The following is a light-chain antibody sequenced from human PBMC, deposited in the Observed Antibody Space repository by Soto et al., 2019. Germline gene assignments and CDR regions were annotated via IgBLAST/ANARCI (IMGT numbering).Light chain of an antibody. J-gene: IGKJ5*01. V-gene: IGKV1-39*01. CDR3: QQGFSTPIT. CDR2: AAS. Sequence: DIQMTQSPSSLSASVGDRVTITCRASQGISTYLNWYQQKPGKAPKLLIYAASSLQSGVPSRFSGSGSETDFTLTISSLQPEDSATYYCQQGFSTPITFGQGTRLEIK. CDR1: QGISTY.